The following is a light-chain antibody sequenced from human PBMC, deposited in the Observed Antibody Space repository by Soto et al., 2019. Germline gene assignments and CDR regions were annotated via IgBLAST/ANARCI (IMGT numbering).Light chain of an antibody. CDR1: QSISSW. J-gene: IGKJ1*01. CDR3: QQYISFWT. Sequence: DIQMTQSPSTLSASVGDRVTITCRASQSISSWLAWYQQKPGKAPRLLIYDASYLERGVPSRFSGSGSGTEFTLTISDLQPDDLATYYCQQYISFWTFGQGTKVEI. V-gene: IGKV1-5*01. CDR2: DAS.